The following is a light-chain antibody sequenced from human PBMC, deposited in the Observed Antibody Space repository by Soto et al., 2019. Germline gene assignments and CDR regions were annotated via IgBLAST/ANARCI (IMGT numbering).Light chain of an antibody. V-gene: IGKV1-9*01. Sequence: DIQMTQSPSSLSASVGDRVTITRRASQSISSYLNWYQQKPGKAPKLLIYAASTLQSGVPSRFSGSGSGREFTLTISSLQPEDFATYHCQQLNSYPIATFGGGTKVDIK. CDR2: AAS. CDR1: QSISSY. J-gene: IGKJ4*01. CDR3: QQLNSYPIAT.